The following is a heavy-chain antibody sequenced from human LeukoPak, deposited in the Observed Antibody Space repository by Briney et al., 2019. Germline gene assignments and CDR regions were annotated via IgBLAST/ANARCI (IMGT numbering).Heavy chain of an antibody. CDR1: GFTFSSYG. J-gene: IGHJ3*02. Sequence: GGSLRLSCAASGFTFSSYGMHWVRQAPGKGLEWVAFIRYDGSNKYYADSVKGRFTISRDNSKNTLYLQMNSLRAEDTAVYYCAAPYSPGPSEGFDIWGQGTMVTVSS. D-gene: IGHD1-26*01. V-gene: IGHV3-30*02. CDR2: IRYDGSNK. CDR3: AAPYSPGPSEGFDI.